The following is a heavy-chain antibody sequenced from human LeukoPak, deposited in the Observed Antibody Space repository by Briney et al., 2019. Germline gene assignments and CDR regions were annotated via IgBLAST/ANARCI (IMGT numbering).Heavy chain of an antibody. J-gene: IGHJ4*02. V-gene: IGHV3-23*01. CDR3: AKDRKSIAY. CDR1: GFTLSSSA. Sequence: GGSLRLSRAASGFTLSSSAMSWVRQAPGKGLEWVSAISSSGGGNTYYADSVKGRFTISRDNSKNTLFLQMNSLRAEDTAVYFCAKDRKSIAYWGQGTLVTVSS. CDR2: ISSSGGGNT. D-gene: IGHD1-14*01.